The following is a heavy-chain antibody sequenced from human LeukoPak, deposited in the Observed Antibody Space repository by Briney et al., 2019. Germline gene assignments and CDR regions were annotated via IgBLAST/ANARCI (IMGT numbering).Heavy chain of an antibody. CDR2: LYAGGES. Sequence: PGGSLRLSCAASGFAVKSSYMNWVRQAPGKGLEWVSVLYAGGESYYADSVLGRFTISRDNSNNTVFLEMNSLTADATAVYFCARDSAGNQYSSGNFDLWGQGTLVTVSS. J-gene: IGHJ4*02. D-gene: IGHD3-10*01. CDR3: ARDSAGNQYSSGNFDL. V-gene: IGHV3-53*01. CDR1: GFAVKSSY.